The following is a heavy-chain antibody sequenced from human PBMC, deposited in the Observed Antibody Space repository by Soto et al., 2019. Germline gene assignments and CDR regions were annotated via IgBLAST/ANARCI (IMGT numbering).Heavy chain of an antibody. V-gene: IGHV4-38-2*02. D-gene: IGHD6-19*01. J-gene: IGHJ4*03. Sequence: SETLSLTCTVSGDSISSGSYWGWIRQPPGEGPERIASIYHGGTTFYNPSLKGRISISVDTSKNQFSLRLTSVTAADTATYYCARVHVMVVAGSTFDYWGRGTLVTVSS. CDR1: GDSISSGSY. CDR3: ARVHVMVVAGSTFDY. CDR2: IYHGGTT.